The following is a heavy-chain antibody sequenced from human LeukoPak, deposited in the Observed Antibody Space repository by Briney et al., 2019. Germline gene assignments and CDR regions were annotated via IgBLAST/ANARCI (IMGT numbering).Heavy chain of an antibody. CDR1: GFTFSSYG. CDR2: IRYDGSNK. CDR3: ARMGLELHYYYYYMDV. V-gene: IGHV3-30*02. D-gene: IGHD1-7*01. J-gene: IGHJ6*03. Sequence: GGSLRLSCAASGFTFSSYGMHWVRQAPGKGLEWVAFIRYDGSNKYYADSVKGRFTISRDNAKNSLYLQMNSLRAEDTAVYYCARMGLELHYYYYYMDVWGKGTTVTVSS.